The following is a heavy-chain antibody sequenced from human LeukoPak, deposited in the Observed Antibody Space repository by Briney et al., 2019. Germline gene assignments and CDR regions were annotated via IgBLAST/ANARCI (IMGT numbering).Heavy chain of an antibody. J-gene: IGHJ4*02. Sequence: GGSLRLSCVASGFAFSDYDMHWVRQATGKGLGWVSAIGTASDAYYPGTVRGRFTASRDNAKNSLYLQMNSLRAEDTAVYYCARWDCSGGNCNSGSRLIEYWGQGTMVTVSS. CDR3: ARWDCSGGNCNSGSRLIEY. V-gene: IGHV3-13*01. D-gene: IGHD2-15*01. CDR2: IGTASDA. CDR1: GFAFSDYD.